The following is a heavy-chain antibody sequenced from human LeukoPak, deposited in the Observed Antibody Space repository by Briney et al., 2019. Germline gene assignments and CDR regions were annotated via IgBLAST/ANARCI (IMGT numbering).Heavy chain of an antibody. V-gene: IGHV1-18*01. CDR3: TREATGYSWFDP. CDR2: ISGYNGNT. Sequence: ASVKVSCKASGGTFSSYAISWVRQAPGQGLEWMGWISGYNGNTNYAQKFQGRVTMTTDTSTNTAYMELRSLRSDDTAVYYCTREATGYSWFDPWGQGTLVTVSS. D-gene: IGHD3-9*01. CDR1: GGTFSSYA. J-gene: IGHJ5*02.